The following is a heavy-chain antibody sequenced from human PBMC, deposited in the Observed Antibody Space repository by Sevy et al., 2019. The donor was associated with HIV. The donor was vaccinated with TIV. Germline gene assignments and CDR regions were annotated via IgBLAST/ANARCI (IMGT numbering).Heavy chain of an antibody. CDR2: MNPNSGNT. D-gene: IGHD3-22*01. Sequence: ASVKVSCKASGYTFTSYAINWVRQATGQGLEWMGWMNPNSGNTGYAQKFQGRVTMTRNTSISTAYMELSSLRSEDTAIYYCARYYYDSTGYYDYSGMDVWGQGTTVTVSS. CDR1: GYTFTSYA. V-gene: IGHV1-8*01. CDR3: ARYYYDSTGYYDYSGMDV. J-gene: IGHJ6*02.